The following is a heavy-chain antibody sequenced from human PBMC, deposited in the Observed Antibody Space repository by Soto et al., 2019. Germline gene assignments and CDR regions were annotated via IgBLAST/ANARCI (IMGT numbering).Heavy chain of an antibody. D-gene: IGHD6-19*01. CDR1: GYTFTSYA. CDR2: INAGNGNT. J-gene: IGHJ5*02. V-gene: IGHV1-3*01. Sequence: QVQLVQSGAEVKKPGASVKVSCKASGYTFTSYAMHWVRQAPGQRLEWMGWINAGNGNTKYSQKCQGRVTITRDTSASTACMELSSLRSEDTAVYYCAKSPLPAGPHKAVAGTFDPWGQGTLVTVSS. CDR3: AKSPLPAGPHKAVAGTFDP.